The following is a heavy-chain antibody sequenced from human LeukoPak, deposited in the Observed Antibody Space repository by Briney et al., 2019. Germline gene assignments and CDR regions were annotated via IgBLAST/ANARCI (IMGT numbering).Heavy chain of an antibody. Sequence: HGESLKISCKASGYSFANYWIGWVRQMPGKGLEWMGIIYPGDSDTRYSPSFQGQVTISADKSISTAYLQWSSLKASDTAMYYCARFAYGSDYFPGHYWGQGTLVTVSS. CDR3: ARFAYGSDYFPGHY. CDR1: GYSFANYW. J-gene: IGHJ4*02. D-gene: IGHD3-22*01. V-gene: IGHV5-51*01. CDR2: IYPGDSDT.